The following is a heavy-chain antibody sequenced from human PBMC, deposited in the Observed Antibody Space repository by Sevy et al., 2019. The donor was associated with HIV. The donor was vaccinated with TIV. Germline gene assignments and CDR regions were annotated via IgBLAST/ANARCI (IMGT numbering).Heavy chain of an antibody. V-gene: IGHV3-30-3*01. CDR3: ARDAAPAATDYFDY. Sequence: GGSLRLSCAASGFTFSSYAMHWVRQAPGKGLEWVAVISYDGSNKYYADSVKGRFTISRDNSKNTLYLQMYSLRAEDTAVYYCARDAAPAATDYFDYWGQGTLVTVSS. D-gene: IGHD2-15*01. J-gene: IGHJ4*02. CDR2: ISYDGSNK. CDR1: GFTFSSYA.